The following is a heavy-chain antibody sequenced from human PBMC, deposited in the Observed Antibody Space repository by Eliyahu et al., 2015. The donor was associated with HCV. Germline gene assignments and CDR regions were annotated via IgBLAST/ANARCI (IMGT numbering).Heavy chain of an antibody. Sequence: QVQLQESGPGLVKPSETLSLTCTVSGGSITTYXWSWIRQPPGXGLEWIGYXXYSGSANXNPSLKSRVTIXVDTPKNQLSLKLSSVTAADTAVYYCASGGGGIAVTGTGGWFDPWGQGTLVTVSS. J-gene: IGHJ5*02. V-gene: IGHV4-59*01. CDR1: GGSITTYX. D-gene: IGHD6-19*01. CDR2: XXYSGSA. CDR3: ASGGGGIAVTGTGGWFDP.